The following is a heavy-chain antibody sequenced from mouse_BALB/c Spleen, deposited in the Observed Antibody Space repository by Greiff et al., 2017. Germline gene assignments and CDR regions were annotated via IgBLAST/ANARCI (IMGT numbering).Heavy chain of an antibody. CDR3: ARGETGNYFDY. CDR1: GFTFSSYA. J-gene: IGHJ2*01. V-gene: IGHV5-9-4*01. D-gene: IGHD4-1*01. Sequence: EVKLMESGGGLVKPGGSLKLSCAASGFTFSSYAMSWVRQSPEKRLEWVAEISSGGSYTYYPDTVTGRFTISRDNAKNTLYLEMSSLRSEDTAMYYCARGETGNYFDYWGQGTTLTVSS. CDR2: ISSGGSYT.